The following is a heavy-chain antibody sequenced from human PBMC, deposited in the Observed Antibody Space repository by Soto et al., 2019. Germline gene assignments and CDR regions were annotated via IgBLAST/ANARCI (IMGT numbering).Heavy chain of an antibody. J-gene: IGHJ4*02. CDR2: ISVHDGKT. CDR1: GYTFNSYG. CDR3: VRDPGGWGGWLHFDN. V-gene: IGHV1-18*01. Sequence: QVQLLQSEAEVKKPGASVKLSCKASGYTFNSYGISWVRQAPGPGLEWMGWISVHDGKTQYAEKDEGRVTITADISTASVYLELGSLNSDDTAVYYCVRDPGGWGGWLHFDNWGQGTLVIVSS. D-gene: IGHD3-10*01.